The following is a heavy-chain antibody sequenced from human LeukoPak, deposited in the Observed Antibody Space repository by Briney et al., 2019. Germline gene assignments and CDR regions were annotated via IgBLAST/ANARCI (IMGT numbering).Heavy chain of an antibody. J-gene: IGHJ4*02. V-gene: IGHV3-7*01. CDR2: VKGDGSDK. Sequence: GGSLRLSCVASRFTFTNHWMNWVRQAPGKGLEWVANVKGDGSDKYYVDSVKGRFTISRDNDKNSLSLQMDSLRAEDTAMYYCARGRLGSGWTPDYWGQGSLVTVSS. CDR1: RFTFTNHW. D-gene: IGHD6-19*01. CDR3: ARGRLGSGWTPDY.